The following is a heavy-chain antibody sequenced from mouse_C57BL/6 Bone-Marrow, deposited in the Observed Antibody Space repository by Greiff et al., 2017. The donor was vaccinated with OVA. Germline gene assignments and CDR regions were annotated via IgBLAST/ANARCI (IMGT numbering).Heavy chain of an antibody. D-gene: IGHD1-1*01. V-gene: IGHV1-59*01. Sequence: QVQLQQPGAELVRPGTSVKLSCKASGYTFTSYWMHWVKQRPGQGLEWIGVIDPSDSYTNYNQKFKGKATLTVDTSSSTAYMQLGSLTSEDSAVYYCASDATVVADYWGQGTTLTVSS. CDR1: GYTFTSYW. CDR2: IDPSDSYT. J-gene: IGHJ2*01. CDR3: ASDATVVADY.